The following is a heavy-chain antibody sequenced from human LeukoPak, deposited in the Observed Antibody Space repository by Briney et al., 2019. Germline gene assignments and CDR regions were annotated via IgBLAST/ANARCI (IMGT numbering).Heavy chain of an antibody. Sequence: GASVKVSCKASGYTFTDYYIHWVRQAPGQGLEWMGWINPNSGATNYPQKFQGRGTMTRDRSISTAYMELNRLRSDDTAIYYCATGSGYDYLAIDIWGHGTVVTVSS. CDR1: GYTFTDYY. J-gene: IGHJ3*02. D-gene: IGHD5-12*01. V-gene: IGHV1-2*02. CDR2: INPNSGAT. CDR3: ATGSGYDYLAIDI.